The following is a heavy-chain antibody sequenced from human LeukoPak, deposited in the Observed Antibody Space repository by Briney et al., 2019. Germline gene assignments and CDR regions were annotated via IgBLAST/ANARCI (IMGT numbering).Heavy chain of an antibody. Sequence: QAGGSLRLSCAASGFTFDDYAMHWVRQAPGKGLEWVSGISWNSGSIGYADSVKGRFTISRDNAKNSLYLQMNSLRAEDTALYYCAKDITPTSGWPHYYYYGMDVWGQGTTVTVSS. CDR3: AKDITPTSGWPHYYYYGMDV. V-gene: IGHV3-9*01. D-gene: IGHD6-19*01. CDR1: GFTFDDYA. J-gene: IGHJ6*02. CDR2: ISWNSGSI.